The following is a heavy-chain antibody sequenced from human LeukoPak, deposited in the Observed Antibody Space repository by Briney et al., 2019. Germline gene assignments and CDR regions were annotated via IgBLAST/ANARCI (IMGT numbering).Heavy chain of an antibody. CDR2: INPSGSST. CDR1: GYTFTSYY. Sequence: ASVKVSCKASGYTFTSYYMHWVRQAPGQGLEWMGVINPSGSSTGYARKFQGRVTMTRDMSTSTVYMDLSSLRSEDTAVYYCARGYCSGGSCYFRDTGVNDAFDIWGQGTMATVSS. V-gene: IGHV1-46*01. CDR3: ARGYCSGGSCYFRDTGVNDAFDI. J-gene: IGHJ3*02. D-gene: IGHD2-15*01.